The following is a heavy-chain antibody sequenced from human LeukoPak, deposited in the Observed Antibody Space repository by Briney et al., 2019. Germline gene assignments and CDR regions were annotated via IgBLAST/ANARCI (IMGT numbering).Heavy chain of an antibody. D-gene: IGHD3-10*01. V-gene: IGHV3-21*01. CDR3: ARGYLSGSGSFFDP. Sequence: GGSLRLSCAASGFTFSSYHINWVRQAPGKGLEWVSSISGSSTYIYYADSVKGRFSISRDNAKNSLYLQMNSLRAEDMAVYYCARGYLSGSGSFFDPWGQGTLVTVSS. CDR2: ISGSSTYI. J-gene: IGHJ5*02. CDR1: GFTFSSYH.